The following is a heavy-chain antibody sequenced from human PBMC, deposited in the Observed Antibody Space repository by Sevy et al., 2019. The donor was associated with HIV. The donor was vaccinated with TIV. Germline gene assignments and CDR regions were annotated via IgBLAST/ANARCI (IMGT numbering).Heavy chain of an antibody. CDR3: AKDFSSYDSTGPLFDY. D-gene: IGHD3-22*01. CDR1: GFTFSSYA. J-gene: IGHJ4*02. Sequence: GGSLRLSCAASGFTFSSYAMSWVRQAPGKGLEWVSAISGSGGSTYYADSVKGRFTISRDNSKNTPNLQMNSLRAEDTAVYYCAKDFSSYDSTGPLFDYWGQGTLVTVSS. CDR2: ISGSGGST. V-gene: IGHV3-23*01.